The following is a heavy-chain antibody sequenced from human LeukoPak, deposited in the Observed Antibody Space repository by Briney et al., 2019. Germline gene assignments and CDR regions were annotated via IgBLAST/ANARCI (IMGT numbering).Heavy chain of an antibody. CDR1: GFTFSKYS. Sequence: PGGSLRLSCAASGFTFSKYSMTWVRQAPGQGLEWVSFIDTSGTTMYYTDSVKGRFTISRDNAKNSLYLQMNSLKAEGTAVYYCAKERSLEIAVAGTISDYWGQGTLVTVSS. D-gene: IGHD6-19*01. CDR2: IDTSGTTM. V-gene: IGHV3-48*04. J-gene: IGHJ4*02. CDR3: AKERSLEIAVAGTISDY.